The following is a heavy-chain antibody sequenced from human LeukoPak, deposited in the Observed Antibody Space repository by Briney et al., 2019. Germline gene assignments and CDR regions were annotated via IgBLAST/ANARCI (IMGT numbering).Heavy chain of an antibody. J-gene: IGHJ4*02. V-gene: IGHV3-21*01. D-gene: IGHD2-15*01. CDR2: ISSSRSYI. Sequence: GGSLRLSCAASGFTFSSYEMNWVRQAPGKGLEWVSSISSSRSYIYYADSVKGRFTISRDNAKNSLYLQMNSLRAEDTAVYYCARISATYLDYWGQGTLVTVSS. CDR3: ARISATYLDY. CDR1: GFTFSSYE.